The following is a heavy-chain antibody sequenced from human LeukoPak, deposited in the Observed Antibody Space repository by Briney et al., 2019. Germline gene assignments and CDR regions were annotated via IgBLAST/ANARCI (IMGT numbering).Heavy chain of an antibody. Sequence: SVKVSCKASGGTFSSYAVSWVRQAPGQGLEWMGRIIPIFGTANYAQKFQGRVTITTDESTSTAYMELSSLRSEDTAVYYCAREGAGDIVVVPAATPFDPWGQGTLVTVSS. V-gene: IGHV1-69*05. J-gene: IGHJ5*02. CDR1: GGTFSSYA. D-gene: IGHD2-2*01. CDR3: AREGAGDIVVVPAATPFDP. CDR2: IIPIFGTA.